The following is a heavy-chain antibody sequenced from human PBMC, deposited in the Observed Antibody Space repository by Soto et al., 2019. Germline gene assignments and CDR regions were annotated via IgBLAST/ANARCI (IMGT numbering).Heavy chain of an antibody. CDR2: INHSGST. V-gene: IGHV4-34*01. Sequence: PSETLSLTCAVYGGSFSGYYWSWIRQPPGKGLEWIGEINHSGSTNYNPSLKSRVTISVDTSKDRFSLKLSSVTAADTAVYYCAREGEMATIWGQGTPVTVSS. J-gene: IGHJ4*02. D-gene: IGHD5-12*01. CDR3: AREGEMATI. CDR1: GGSFSGYY.